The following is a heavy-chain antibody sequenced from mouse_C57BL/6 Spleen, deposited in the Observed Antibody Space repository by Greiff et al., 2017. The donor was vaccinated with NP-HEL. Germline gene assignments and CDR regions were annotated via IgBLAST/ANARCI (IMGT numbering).Heavy chain of an antibody. CDR3: ARHYGNYGDAMDY. D-gene: IGHD2-1*01. CDR2: ISSGGSYT. V-gene: IGHV5-6*01. J-gene: IGHJ4*01. Sequence: EVQLVESGGDLVKPGGSLKLSCAASGFTFSSYGMSWVRQTPDKRLEWVATISSGGSYTYYPDSVKGRFTISRDNAKNTLYLQMSSLKSEDTAMYYCARHYGNYGDAMDYWGQGTSVTVSS. CDR1: GFTFSSYG.